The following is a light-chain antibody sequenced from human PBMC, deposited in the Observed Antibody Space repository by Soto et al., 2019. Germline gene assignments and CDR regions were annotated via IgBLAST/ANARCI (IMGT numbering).Light chain of an antibody. J-gene: IGKJ2*01. CDR3: HQFGSSPPAFT. Sequence: ESMLTQSPGTLSLSPGERATLSCRASQSVSTRYLAWYQQKPGQAPRLLIYGASIRATGIPDRFSGSGSGTDFALTISRLEPDDFAVYYCHQFGSSPPAFTLGQGTKREV. V-gene: IGKV3-20*01. CDR1: QSVSTRY. CDR2: GAS.